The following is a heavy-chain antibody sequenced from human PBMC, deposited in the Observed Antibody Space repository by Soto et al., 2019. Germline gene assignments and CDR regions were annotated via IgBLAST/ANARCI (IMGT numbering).Heavy chain of an antibody. Sequence: EVELLESGGGLEQPGGSLRLSCAASGFTFSTYAMSWVRQAPGKGLEWVSVISGGGGGTYYADSVKGRFTISRDNSKNTLYLQMNSLRAEDTAVYYCAKDGPCSASCYRYYYGMDVWGQGTTVTVSS. CDR1: GFTFSTYA. CDR2: ISGGGGGT. CDR3: AKDGPCSASCYRYYYGMDV. D-gene: IGHD2-2*01. J-gene: IGHJ6*02. V-gene: IGHV3-23*01.